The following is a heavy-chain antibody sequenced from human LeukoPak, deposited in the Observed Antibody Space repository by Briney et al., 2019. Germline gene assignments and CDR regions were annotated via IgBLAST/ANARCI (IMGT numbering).Heavy chain of an antibody. J-gene: IGHJ4*02. CDR1: GGSISSGGYS. CDR3: ARRYPHQFDY. D-gene: IGHD2-15*01. CDR2: IYYSGST. Sequence: SETLSLTCAVSGGSISSGGYSWSWIRQPPGKGLEWIGYIYYSGSTYYNPSLKSRVTISVDTSKNQFSLKLSSVTAADTAVYYCARRYPHQFDYWGQGTLVTVSS. V-gene: IGHV4-30-4*07.